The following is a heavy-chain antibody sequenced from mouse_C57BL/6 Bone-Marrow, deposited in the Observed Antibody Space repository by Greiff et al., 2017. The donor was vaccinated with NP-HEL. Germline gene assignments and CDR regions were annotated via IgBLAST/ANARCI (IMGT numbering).Heavy chain of an antibody. CDR3: ARSFLPYAMDY. Sequence: QVQLQQSGAELARPGASVKLSCTASGYTFTSYGISWVKQRPGQGLEWIGEIYPRSGNTYYNEKFKGKATLTADKSSSTAYMELRSLTSEDSAVYFCARSFLPYAMDYWGQGTSVTVSS. CDR1: GYTFTSYG. D-gene: IGHD2-1*01. J-gene: IGHJ4*01. V-gene: IGHV1-81*01. CDR2: IYPRSGNT.